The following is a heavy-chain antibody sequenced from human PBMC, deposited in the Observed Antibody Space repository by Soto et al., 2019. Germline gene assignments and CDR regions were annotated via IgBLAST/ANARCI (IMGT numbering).Heavy chain of an antibody. CDR2: IYYSGST. CDR3: ARLRLEKNIAVAGKGYYYYMDV. CDR1: GGSISSSSYH. Sequence: SETLSLTCTVSGGSISSSSYHWGWIRQPPGKGLEWFGSIYYSGSTYYNPSLKSRVTISVDTSKNQFSLKLSSVTAADTAVYYCARLRLEKNIAVAGKGYYYYMDVWGKGTTVTVSS. D-gene: IGHD6-19*01. J-gene: IGHJ6*03. V-gene: IGHV4-39*01.